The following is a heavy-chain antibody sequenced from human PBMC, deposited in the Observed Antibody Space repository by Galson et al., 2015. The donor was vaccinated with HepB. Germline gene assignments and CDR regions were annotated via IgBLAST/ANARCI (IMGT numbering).Heavy chain of an antibody. CDR3: GRWGWGPTRWFDP. D-gene: IGHD1-26*01. Sequence: TLSLTCTVSGGSISSPDYHCSWIRQHPGKGLEYIGYIYYSGTTYYNPSLKSRVTISVDTSKNQFSLKLTSVTAADTAVYYCGRWGWGPTRWFDPWGQGTLVTVSS. V-gene: IGHV4-31*03. CDR2: IYYSGTT. J-gene: IGHJ5*02. CDR1: GGSISSPDYH.